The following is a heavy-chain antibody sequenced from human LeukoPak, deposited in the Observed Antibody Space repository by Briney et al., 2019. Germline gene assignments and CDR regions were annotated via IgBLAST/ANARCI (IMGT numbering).Heavy chain of an antibody. Sequence: GGSLRLSCAASGFTFSSYSMNWVRQAPGKGLEWVSSISSSSSYIYYADSVKGRFTISRDNSKNTLYLQMNSLRAEDTAVYYCAKVVKGSWYSDYWGQGTLVTVSS. CDR1: GFTFSSYS. CDR2: ISSSSSYI. J-gene: IGHJ4*02. CDR3: AKVVKGSWYSDY. D-gene: IGHD2-15*01. V-gene: IGHV3-21*01.